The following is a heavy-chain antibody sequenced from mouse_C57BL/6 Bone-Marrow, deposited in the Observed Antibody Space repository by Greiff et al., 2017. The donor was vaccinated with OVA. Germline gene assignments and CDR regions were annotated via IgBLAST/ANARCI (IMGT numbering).Heavy chain of an antibody. CDR1: GYTFTSYW. CDR2: IYPGSGST. J-gene: IGHJ2*01. Sequence: QVQLQQPGAELVKPGASVKMSCKASGYTFTSYWITWVKQRPGQGLEWIGDIYPGSGSTNYNEKFKSKATLTVDTSSSTAYMQLSSLTSEDSAVYYCARGDYCGRGFDYWGQGTTLTVSS. V-gene: IGHV1-55*01. CDR3: ARGDYCGRGFDY. D-gene: IGHD1-1*01.